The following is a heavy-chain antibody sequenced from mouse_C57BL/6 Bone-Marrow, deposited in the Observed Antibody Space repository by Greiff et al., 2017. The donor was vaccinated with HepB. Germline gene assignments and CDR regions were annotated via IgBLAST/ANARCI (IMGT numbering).Heavy chain of an antibody. Sequence: VQLVESGPGLVAPSQSLSITCTVSGFSLTSYGVSWVRQPPGKGLEWLGVIWGDGSTNYHSALITRLSISKDNSNSQDILKLNSLQTEDTATYYCARGRLGWFAYWGQGTLVTVSA. CDR2: IWGDGST. J-gene: IGHJ3*01. CDR1: GFSLTSYG. V-gene: IGHV2-3*01. D-gene: IGHD2-4*01. CDR3: ARGRLGWFAY.